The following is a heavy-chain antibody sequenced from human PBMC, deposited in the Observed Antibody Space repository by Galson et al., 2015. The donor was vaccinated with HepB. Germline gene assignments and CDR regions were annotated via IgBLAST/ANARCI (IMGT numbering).Heavy chain of an antibody. V-gene: IGHV4-4*02. D-gene: IGHD2-2*01. Sequence: ETLSLTCAVSGGSISSSNWWSWVRQPPGKGLERIGEINHSGSTNYNPSLKTRVTISVDTPKNQFSLRLTSVTAADTAVYYCARGKGYCTSTSCYFPGSWGQGTRLTVSS. CDR2: INHSGST. J-gene: IGHJ5*02. CDR3: ARGKGYCTSTSCYFPGS. CDR1: GGSISSSNW.